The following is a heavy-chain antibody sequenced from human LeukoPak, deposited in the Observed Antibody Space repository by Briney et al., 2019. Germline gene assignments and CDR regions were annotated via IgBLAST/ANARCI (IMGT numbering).Heavy chain of an antibody. CDR1: GYTFTSYD. CDR3: ARAYCSSTSCYVSWFDP. J-gene: IGHJ5*02. Sequence: ASVKVSCKASGYTFTSYDINWVRQATGQGLEWMGWMNPNSGNTGYAQKFQGRVTVTRNTSISTAYMELSSLRSEDTAVYYCARAYCSSTSCYVSWFDPWGQGTLVTVSS. V-gene: IGHV1-8*01. CDR2: MNPNSGNT. D-gene: IGHD2-2*01.